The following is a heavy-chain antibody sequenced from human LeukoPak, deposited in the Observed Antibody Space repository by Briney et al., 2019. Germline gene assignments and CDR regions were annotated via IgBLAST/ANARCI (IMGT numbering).Heavy chain of an antibody. CDR2: IYSGGST. Sequence: GGSLRLSCAASGFTVSSNYMSWVRQAPGKGLEWVSVIYSGGSTYYADSVKGRFTISRDNSKNTLYLQMNSLRTEDTAVYYCAKGLERESRLDSWGQGTLVTVSS. V-gene: IGHV3-53*01. CDR1: GFTVSSNY. J-gene: IGHJ4*02. CDR3: AKGLERESRLDS. D-gene: IGHD1-1*01.